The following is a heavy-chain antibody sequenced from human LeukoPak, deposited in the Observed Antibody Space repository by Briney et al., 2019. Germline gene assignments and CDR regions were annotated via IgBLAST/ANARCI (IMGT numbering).Heavy chain of an antibody. D-gene: IGHD3-3*01. V-gene: IGHV1-2*02. J-gene: IGHJ4*02. Sequence: ASVKVSCKASGYTFTGYYMHWVRQAPGQGLEWMGWINPNSGGTNYAQKLQGRVTMTTDTSTSTAYMELRSLRSDDTAVYYCARDLAYTYYDFWSGYYADINDYWGQGTLVTVSS. CDR1: GYTFTGYY. CDR2: INPNSGGT. CDR3: ARDLAYTYYDFWSGYYADINDY.